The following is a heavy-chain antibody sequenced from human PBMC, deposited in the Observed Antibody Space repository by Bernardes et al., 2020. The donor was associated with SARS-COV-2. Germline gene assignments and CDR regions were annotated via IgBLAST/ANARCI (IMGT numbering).Heavy chain of an antibody. Sequence: ASVKVSCKASGYTFTNYAINWVRQAPGQGLEYMGWINTNTGNPTYAQGFTGRFVFSLDTSVSTAYLQISSLKAEDTAVYYCARDDVVPGDLYYHGMDLWGQGTTVTVSS. D-gene: IGHD2-2*01. V-gene: IGHV7-4-1*02. CDR2: INTNTGNP. CDR1: GYTFTNYA. J-gene: IGHJ6*02. CDR3: ARDDVVPGDLYYHGMDL.